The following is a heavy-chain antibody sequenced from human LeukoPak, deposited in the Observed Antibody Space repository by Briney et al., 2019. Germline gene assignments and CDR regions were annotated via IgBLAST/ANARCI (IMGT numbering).Heavy chain of an antibody. D-gene: IGHD6-19*01. CDR2: ISSGSSYK. CDR3: AKLLGDSTGWYSEN. V-gene: IGHV3-21*04. Sequence: PGGSLRLSCAASGLTFSSSSMNGVRQAPEKALEWVSSISSGSSYKHYADSVKGRFTISRENSENTLYLQVSSLRGEDTAIYYCAKLLGDSTGWYSENWGQGSLVTVSS. J-gene: IGHJ4*02. CDR1: GLTFSSSS.